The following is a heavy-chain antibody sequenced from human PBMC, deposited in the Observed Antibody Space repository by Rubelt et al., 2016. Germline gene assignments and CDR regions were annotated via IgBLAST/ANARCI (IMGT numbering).Heavy chain of an antibody. J-gene: IGHJ5*02. CDR2: IYHSGST. Sequence: QLQLQESGPGLVKPSETLSLTCTVSGYSISSGYYWGWIRQPPGKGLEWIGSIYHSGSTYYNPSLKSRVTVSLDTSNNQVALKLSSATAADTAVYYCARSGLEVLLNWFDPWGQGTLVTVSS. CDR1: GYSISSGYY. D-gene: IGHD1-1*01. V-gene: IGHV4-38-2*02. CDR3: ARSGLEVLLNWFDP.